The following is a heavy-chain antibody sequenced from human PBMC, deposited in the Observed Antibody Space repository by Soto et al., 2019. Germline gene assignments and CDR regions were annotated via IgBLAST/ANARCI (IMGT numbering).Heavy chain of an antibody. CDR1: GYSFSTYD. J-gene: IGHJ5*02. Sequence: ASVKVSCKASGYSFSTYDISWLRQAPGQGREWMGRISPKNGNTDYAQKFQDRVTMTADTSSSTAYMELRGLRSDDTAIYYCATSYDSGFDPWGQGTLVTVSS. V-gene: IGHV1-18*04. CDR2: ISPKNGNT. D-gene: IGHD3-3*01. CDR3: ATSYDSGFDP.